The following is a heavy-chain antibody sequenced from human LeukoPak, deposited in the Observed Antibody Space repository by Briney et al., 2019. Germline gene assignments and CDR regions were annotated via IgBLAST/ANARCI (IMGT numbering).Heavy chain of an antibody. D-gene: IGHD3-10*01. CDR3: ARVLMVRGTSHAFDF. Sequence: GGSLRLSCAASGFTFSSYAMSWVRQAPGKGLDWLSYISSSGSTIYYVDSVKGRFAISRDNANNSLYLQMNSLRAEDTAVYYCARVLMVRGTSHAFDFWGRGTMVTVSS. V-gene: IGHV3-48*04. J-gene: IGHJ3*01. CDR1: GFTFSSYA. CDR2: ISSSGSTI.